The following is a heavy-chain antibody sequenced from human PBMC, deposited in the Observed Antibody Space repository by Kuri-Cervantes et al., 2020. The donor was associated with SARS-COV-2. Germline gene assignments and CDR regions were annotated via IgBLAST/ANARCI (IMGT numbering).Heavy chain of an antibody. CDR3: ARLSDSSGYYRDVVSQI. J-gene: IGHJ4*02. CDR2: INPSGGST. D-gene: IGHD3-22*01. CDR1: GGTFSSYA. Sequence: ASVKVSCKASGGTFSSYAISWVRQAPGQGLEWMGIINPSGGSTSYAQKFQGRVTMTRDTSTSTVYMELSSLRSEDTAVYYCARLSDSSGYYRDVVSQIWGQGTLVTVSS. V-gene: IGHV1-46*01.